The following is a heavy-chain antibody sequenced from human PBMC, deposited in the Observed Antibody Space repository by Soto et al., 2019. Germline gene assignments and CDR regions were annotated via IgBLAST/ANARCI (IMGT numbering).Heavy chain of an antibody. V-gene: IGHV3-11*05. CDR1: GLTFSDYY. Sequence: QVQLVQSGGGLVKPGESLRLSCATSGLTFSDYYMSWIRQAPGKGLESLSYISGSSSDIKYADSVKSRFTISRDNAKKSWYLQMNSLRAEDTAVYYCATGPRRLSDWGQGTPVIVSP. J-gene: IGHJ4*02. CDR2: ISGSSSDI. CDR3: ATGPRRLSD. D-gene: IGHD3-3*01.